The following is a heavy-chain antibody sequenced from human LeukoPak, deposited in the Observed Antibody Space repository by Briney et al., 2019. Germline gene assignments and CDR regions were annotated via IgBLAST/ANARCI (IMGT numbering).Heavy chain of an antibody. Sequence: SETLSLTCAVYGGSFSGYYWSWIRQPPGKGLEWIGEINHSGSTYYNPSLKSRVTISVDTSKNQFSLKLSSVTAADTAVYYCARQAYCSGGSCYGTFRFDYWGQGTLVTVSS. CDR1: GGSFSGYY. CDR2: INHSGST. D-gene: IGHD2-15*01. J-gene: IGHJ4*02. CDR3: ARQAYCSGGSCYGTFRFDY. V-gene: IGHV4-34*01.